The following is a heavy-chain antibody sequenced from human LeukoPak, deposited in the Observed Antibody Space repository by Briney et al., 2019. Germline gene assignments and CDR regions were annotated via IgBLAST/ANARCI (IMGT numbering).Heavy chain of an antibody. Sequence: ASVKVSCKASGYTFTSYDINWVRQAAGQGLEGMGWMNPNSGDTDYAQKFQGRVTMTRNTSISTAYMELSSLRSEDTAVYYCARVSPRPGEKRIAAAGTRLLLGYWGQGTLVTVSS. CDR2: MNPNSGDT. D-gene: IGHD6-13*01. CDR3: ARVSPRPGEKRIAAAGTRLLLGY. J-gene: IGHJ4*02. V-gene: IGHV1-8*01. CDR1: GYTFTSYD.